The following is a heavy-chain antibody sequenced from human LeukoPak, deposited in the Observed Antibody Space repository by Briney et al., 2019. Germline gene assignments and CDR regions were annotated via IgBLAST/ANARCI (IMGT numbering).Heavy chain of an antibody. V-gene: IGHV1-69*13. Sequence: ASVKVSCKASGGTFSSYAISWVRQAPGQGLEWMGGIIPIFGTANYAQKFQGRVMITADESTSTAYMELSSLRSEDTAVYYCARGTPGRDGYLPDYWGQGTLVTVSS. D-gene: IGHD5-24*01. CDR2: IIPIFGTA. CDR1: GGTFSSYA. CDR3: ARGTPGRDGYLPDY. J-gene: IGHJ4*02.